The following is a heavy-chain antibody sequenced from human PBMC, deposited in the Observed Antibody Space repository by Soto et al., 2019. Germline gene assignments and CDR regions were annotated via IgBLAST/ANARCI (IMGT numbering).Heavy chain of an antibody. CDR2: IYYSGST. CDR3: ARDYGGNSDY. D-gene: IGHD4-17*01. Sequence: QVQLQESGPGLVKPSETLSLSCTVSGGSISSYYWSWIRQPPGKGLEWIGYIYYSGSTNYNPSLKXRVTISVDTSKNQFSLKLSSVTAADTAVYYRARDYGGNSDYWGQGTLVTVSS. J-gene: IGHJ4*02. V-gene: IGHV4-59*12. CDR1: GGSISSYY.